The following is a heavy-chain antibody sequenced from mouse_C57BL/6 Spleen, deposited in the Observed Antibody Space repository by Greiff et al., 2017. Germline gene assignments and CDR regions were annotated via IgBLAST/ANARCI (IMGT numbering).Heavy chain of an antibody. Sequence: EVQLLQSGPELVKPGASVKISCKASGYTFTDYYMNWVKQTPGKSLEWIGDIIPNTGGTSYKQKFKGKATLTVDKASSTAYMELRSLTSEDSAVYYCARGDYGNLYFDDWGQGTTLTVSA. V-gene: IGHV1-26*01. CDR3: ARGDYGNLYFDD. J-gene: IGHJ2*01. CDR1: GYTFTDYY. D-gene: IGHD2-1*01. CDR2: IIPNTGGT.